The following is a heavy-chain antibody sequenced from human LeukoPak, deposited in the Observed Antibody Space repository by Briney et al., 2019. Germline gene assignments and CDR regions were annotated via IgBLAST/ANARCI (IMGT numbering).Heavy chain of an antibody. CDR2: IYTSGTI. D-gene: IGHD3-22*01. CDR1: GGSNGSCY. Sequence: PSKTLSLTCTVCGGSNGSCYWRWMQQPAGKGLEWIGPIYTSGTINYNPSLKSRITMSVDTSKNQFSLKLSSVTAADTAVYYCARDYFDSSGYRHDVFDIWGQGTMVTVSS. CDR3: ARDYFDSSGYRHDVFDI. J-gene: IGHJ3*02. V-gene: IGHV4-4*07.